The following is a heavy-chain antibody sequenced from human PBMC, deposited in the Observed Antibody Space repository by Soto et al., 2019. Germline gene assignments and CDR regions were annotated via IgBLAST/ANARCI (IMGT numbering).Heavy chain of an antibody. V-gene: IGHV3-74*01. CDR3: ARGIRNYYGVDV. Sequence: SLRLPCVASGFTFNIYWMHWVRQVTGKGLVWVSRIKFDESTTSYADSVKGRFTISRDNAKNTVFLQMTSLRADDTGVYYCARGIRNYYGVDVWGQGTTVTVSS. D-gene: IGHD5-18*01. CDR2: IKFDESTT. CDR1: GFTFNIYW. J-gene: IGHJ6*02.